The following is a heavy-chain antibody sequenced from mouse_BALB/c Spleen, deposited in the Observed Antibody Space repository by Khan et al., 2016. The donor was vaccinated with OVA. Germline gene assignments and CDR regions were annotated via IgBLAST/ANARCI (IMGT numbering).Heavy chain of an antibody. D-gene: IGHD3-1*01. CDR1: GYTFTNYW. CDR3: TRWATWFFDG. V-gene: IGHV1-63*01. Sequence: QVRLQQSGAELVRPGTSVKISCKASGYTFTNYWLGWAKQRPGHGLEWIGDIYPRGGYTNYNEKFKDKATLTADTSSSTAYMQLSVLTSEDSAVYFCTRWATWFFDGWGAGTTVTVSS. J-gene: IGHJ1*01. CDR2: IYPRGGYT.